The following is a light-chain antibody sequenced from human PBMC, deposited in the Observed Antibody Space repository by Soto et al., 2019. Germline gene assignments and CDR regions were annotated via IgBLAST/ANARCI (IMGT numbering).Light chain of an antibody. V-gene: IGLV2-8*01. J-gene: IGLJ3*02. CDR1: SSDVGGHKF. Sequence: QSALTQPPSASGSLGHSVTISCTGTSSDVGGHKFVSWYQQHPGKAPKLIIYEVTQRPSGVPHRFSGSKSDSTASLTVSGLQAEDEADYYCSSYGGSTNFVLFGGGTKVTVL. CDR2: EVT. CDR3: SSYGGSTNFVL.